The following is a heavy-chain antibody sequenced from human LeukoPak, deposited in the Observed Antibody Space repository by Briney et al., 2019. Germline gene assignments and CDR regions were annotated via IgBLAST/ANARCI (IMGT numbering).Heavy chain of an antibody. V-gene: IGHV4-34*01. CDR2: INHSGST. J-gene: IGHJ6*02. CDR3: ARACSSTSCQTYYYGMDV. Sequence: SETLSLTCAVYGGSFGGYYWSWIRQPPGKGLEWIGEINHSGSTNYNPSLKSRVTISVDTSKNQFSLKLSSVTAADTAVYYCARACSSTSCQTYYYGMDVWGQGTTVTVSS. D-gene: IGHD2-2*01. CDR1: GGSFGGYY.